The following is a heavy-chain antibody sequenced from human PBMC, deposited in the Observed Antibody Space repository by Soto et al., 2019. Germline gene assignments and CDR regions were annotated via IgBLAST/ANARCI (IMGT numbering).Heavy chain of an antibody. D-gene: IGHD5-18*01. CDR3: ARDKGYGFGWSSSSGMDV. CDR2: ISVYNGNT. V-gene: IGHV1-18*01. CDR1: GYTFSNFG. J-gene: IGHJ6*02. Sequence: QVQLVQSGAEVMTPGASVKVSCKASGYTFSNFGLSWVRQAPGQGLEWMGWISVYNGNTNSAERFQGRVTMTTDTSTSTAYMEVRSLTSDDTAVYYCARDKGYGFGWSSSSGMDVWGQGTTVTVSS.